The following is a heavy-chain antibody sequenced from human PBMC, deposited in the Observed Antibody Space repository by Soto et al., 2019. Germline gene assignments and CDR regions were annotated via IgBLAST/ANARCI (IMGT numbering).Heavy chain of an antibody. CDR2: ISGSGGST. Sequence: TGGSLRLSCAASGFTFSSYGMSWVRQAPGKGLEWVSAISGSGGSTYYADSVKGRFTISRDNSKNTLYLQMNSLRAEDTAVYYCAKSDYGDSIPYFDYWGQGTLVTVSS. CDR3: AKSDYGDSIPYFDY. J-gene: IGHJ4*02. V-gene: IGHV3-23*01. CDR1: GFTFSSYG. D-gene: IGHD4-17*01.